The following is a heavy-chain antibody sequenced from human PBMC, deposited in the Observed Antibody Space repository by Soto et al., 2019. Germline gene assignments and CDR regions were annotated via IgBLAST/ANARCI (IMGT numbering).Heavy chain of an antibody. CDR2: FNPSGLST. V-gene: IGHV1-46*01. Sequence: QVHLVQSGAEVKKPGASVNVSCQASGSITNHHMHWVRQAPVQGLEWMGIFNPSGLSTTYAQKFQGSVTITRDTSTTTVYMALSSLQSEDTAVYFCAKVTHRGPIAVAGPLGSWGQGTLVIVSS. D-gene: IGHD6-19*01. CDR1: GSITNHH. CDR3: AKVTHRGPIAVAGPLGS. J-gene: IGHJ4*02.